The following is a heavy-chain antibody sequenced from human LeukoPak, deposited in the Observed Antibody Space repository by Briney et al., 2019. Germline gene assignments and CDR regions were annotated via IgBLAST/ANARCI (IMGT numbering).Heavy chain of an antibody. V-gene: IGHV1-2*02. Sequence: ASVKVSCKASGYTFTGYYMHWVRQAPGQGLEWMGWINPNSGGTNYAQKFQGRVTMTRDTSISTAYMELSRLRSDDTAVYYCASNPYGSGSHNWFDPWGQGTLVTVSS. CDR2: INPNSGGT. D-gene: IGHD3-10*01. CDR3: ASNPYGSGSHNWFDP. J-gene: IGHJ5*02. CDR1: GYTFTGYY.